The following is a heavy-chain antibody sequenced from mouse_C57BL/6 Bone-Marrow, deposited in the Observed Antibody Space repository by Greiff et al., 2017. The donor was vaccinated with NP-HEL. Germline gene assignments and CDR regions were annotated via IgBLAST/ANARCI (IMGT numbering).Heavy chain of an antibody. V-gene: IGHV1-69*01. CDR3: ARRGGYGHYVGYFDD. D-gene: IGHD2-1*01. J-gene: IGHJ2*01. Sequence: QVQLKQPGAELVMPGASVKLSCKASGYTFTSYWMHWVKQRPGQGLEWIGEIDPSDSYTNYNQKFKGKSTLTADKSSSTAYMQLSSLASEDSAVYYCARRGGYGHYVGYFDDWGQGTTLTVSS. CDR2: IDPSDSYT. CDR1: GYTFTSYW.